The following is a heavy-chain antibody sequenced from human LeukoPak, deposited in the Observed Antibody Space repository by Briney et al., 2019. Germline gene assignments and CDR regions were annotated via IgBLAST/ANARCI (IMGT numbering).Heavy chain of an antibody. Sequence: GGSPRLSCAASGNYWMHWVRQAPGKGLVWVSRINSDGSSTSYADSVKGRFTISRDNAKNTLYLQMNSLRAEDTAVYYCARDYRVLSWGQGTLVTVSS. V-gene: IGHV3-74*01. J-gene: IGHJ4*02. D-gene: IGHD2-8*01. CDR1: GNYW. CDR3: ARDYRVLS. CDR2: INSDGSST.